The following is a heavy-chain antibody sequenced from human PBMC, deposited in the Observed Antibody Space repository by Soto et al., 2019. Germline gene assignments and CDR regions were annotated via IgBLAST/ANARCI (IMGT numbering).Heavy chain of an antibody. Sequence: QVQLVESGGGVVQPGRSLRLSCAASGFTFSTYGMHWVRQAPGKGLEWVAVISYDGVNKYYADSVKGRFTISRDNSKNTLDLQMNSLIAEDTAVYYGAKSVYNWNDGFFDYWCQGTLVTVSS. D-gene: IGHD1-1*01. CDR2: ISYDGVNK. J-gene: IGHJ4*02. V-gene: IGHV3-30*18. CDR1: GFTFSTYG. CDR3: AKSVYNWNDGFFDY.